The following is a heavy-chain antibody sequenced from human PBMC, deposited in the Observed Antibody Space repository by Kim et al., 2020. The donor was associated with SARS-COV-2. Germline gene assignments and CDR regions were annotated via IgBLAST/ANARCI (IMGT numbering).Heavy chain of an antibody. V-gene: IGHV3-13*01. CDR2: IGTAGDT. J-gene: IGHJ6*02. CDR1: GFTFSSYD. Sequence: GGSLRLSCAASGFTFSSYDMHWVRQATGKGLEWVSAIGTAGDTYYPGSVKGRFTISRENAKNSLYLQMNSLGAGDTAVYYCARGVEADTAMVTGYYYYYGMDVWGQGTTVTVSS. CDR3: ARGVEADTAMVTGYYYYYGMDV. D-gene: IGHD5-18*01.